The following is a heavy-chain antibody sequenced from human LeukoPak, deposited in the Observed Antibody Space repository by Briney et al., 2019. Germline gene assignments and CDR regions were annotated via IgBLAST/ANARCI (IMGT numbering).Heavy chain of an antibody. CDR3: AKDDYGSGSFYSDY. J-gene: IGHJ4*02. Sequence: PGGSLRLSCAASGFTLSSYAMSWVRQAPGKGLEWVSAISGSGGSTYYADSVKGHFTISRDNSKNTLYLQMNSLRAEDTAVYYCAKDDYGSGSFYSDYWGQGTLVTVSS. CDR2: ISGSGGST. V-gene: IGHV3-23*01. D-gene: IGHD3-10*01. CDR1: GFTLSSYA.